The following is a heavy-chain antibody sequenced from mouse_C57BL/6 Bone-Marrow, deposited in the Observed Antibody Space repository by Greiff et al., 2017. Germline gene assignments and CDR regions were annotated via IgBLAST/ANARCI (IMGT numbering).Heavy chain of an antibody. J-gene: IGHJ2*01. CDR2: FHPYNDDT. V-gene: IGHV1-47*01. CDR1: GYTFTTYP. D-gene: IGHD2-1*01. CDR3: ARGGNYGGYYFDY. Sequence: LQESGAELVRPGASVKMSCKASGYTFTTYPIEWMKQNHGKSLEWIGNFHPYNDDTKYNEKFKGKATLTVEKSSSTVYLELSRLTSDDSAVYYCARGGNYGGYYFDYWGQGTTLTVSS.